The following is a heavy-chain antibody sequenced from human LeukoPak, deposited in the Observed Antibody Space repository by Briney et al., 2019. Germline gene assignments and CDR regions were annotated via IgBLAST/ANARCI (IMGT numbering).Heavy chain of an antibody. CDR1: GFTFSSSA. D-gene: IGHD6-19*01. Sequence: GGSLRLSCAASGFTFSSSAMSWVRQGPGKGLVWVSRINSDGSNIRYADSVKGRFTISRDNAKNTLYLQMNRLRAEYTAVYYCARDRIAVAGTRGDAFDIWGQGTMVTVSS. CDR2: INSDGSNI. J-gene: IGHJ3*02. V-gene: IGHV3-74*01. CDR3: ARDRIAVAGTRGDAFDI.